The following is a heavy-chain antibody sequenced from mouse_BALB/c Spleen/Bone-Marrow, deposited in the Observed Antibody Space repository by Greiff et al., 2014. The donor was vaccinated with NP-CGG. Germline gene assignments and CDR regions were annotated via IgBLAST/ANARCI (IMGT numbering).Heavy chain of an antibody. V-gene: IGHV1-5*01. Sequence: EVMLVESGTVLARPGAAVKMSCKASGYTFSNYWMRWVKQRPGQGLEWIGTIYPGNSDTTYNQKFKGKAKLTAVTSTSTAYMELSSLTNEDSAVYYCTTLARSDFDYWGQGTTLAVSS. D-gene: IGHD3-1*01. CDR2: IYPGNSDT. CDR3: TTLARSDFDY. J-gene: IGHJ2*01. CDR1: GYTFSNYW.